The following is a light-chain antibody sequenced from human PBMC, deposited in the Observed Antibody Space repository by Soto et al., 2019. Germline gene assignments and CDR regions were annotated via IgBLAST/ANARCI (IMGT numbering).Light chain of an antibody. J-gene: IGKJ1*01. V-gene: IGKV1-5*01. CDR2: DAS. CDR1: QSISSW. Sequence: DIQMPQSPSTLSASVGDRVTITCRASQSISSWLAWYQQKPGKAPKLLIYDASSLESGVPSRFSGSGSGTEFTLTISSPQADDFATYYCQQYNSYSWTFGQGTKVEIK. CDR3: QQYNSYSWT.